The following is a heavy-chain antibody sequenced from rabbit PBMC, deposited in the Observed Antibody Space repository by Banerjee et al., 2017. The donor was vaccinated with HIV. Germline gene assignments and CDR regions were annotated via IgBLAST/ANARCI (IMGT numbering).Heavy chain of an antibody. D-gene: IGHD4-1*01. CDR2: IDPILGVT. CDR3: ARDLAGVIGWNFNL. CDR1: GLDFSSSYW. J-gene: IGHJ4*01. Sequence: QSLEESGGDLVKPGASLTLTCTASGLDFSSSYWIYWVRQAPGKGLEWIGYIDPILGVTYYASWAKGRFTISKTSSTTVTLQKTSLTDADTAPYFCARDLAGVIGWNFNLWGQGTLVTVS. V-gene: IGHV1S40*01.